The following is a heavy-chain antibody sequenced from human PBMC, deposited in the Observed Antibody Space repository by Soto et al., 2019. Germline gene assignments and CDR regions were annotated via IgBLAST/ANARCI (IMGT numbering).Heavy chain of an antibody. V-gene: IGHV5-10-1*01. CDR1: GYSFTSYW. Sequence: PGESLKISCKGSGYSFTSYWISWVRQMPGKGLEWMGRFDPSDSYTNYSPSFQGHVTISADKSISTAYLQWSSLKASDTAMYYCARLAYYDSSGYYSPNYYYYGMDVWGQRTTVTVSS. CDR2: FDPSDSYT. D-gene: IGHD3-22*01. CDR3: ARLAYYDSSGYYSPNYYYYGMDV. J-gene: IGHJ6*02.